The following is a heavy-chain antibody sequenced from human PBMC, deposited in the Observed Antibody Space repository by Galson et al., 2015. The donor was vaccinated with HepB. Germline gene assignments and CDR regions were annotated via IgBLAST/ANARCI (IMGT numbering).Heavy chain of an antibody. CDR2: IIPISGIT. CDR3: AKHQGGVGRGWFDP. D-gene: IGHD3-16*01. CDR1: GTTFRNYV. J-gene: IGHJ5*02. V-gene: IGHV1-69*04. Sequence: SCKASGTTFRNYVISWVRQAPGQGLAWMGRIIPISGITNYAQQFQDRATITANKSTSTAYLQWSSLEASDTAMYYCAKHQGGVGRGWFDPWGQGTLVSVSS.